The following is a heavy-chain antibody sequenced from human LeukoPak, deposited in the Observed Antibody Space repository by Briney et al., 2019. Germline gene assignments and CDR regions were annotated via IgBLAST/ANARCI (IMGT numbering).Heavy chain of an antibody. CDR3: AKDLSSGWYWYFDY. CDR1: GYTFTSYD. Sequence: ASVKVSCKASGYTFTSYDINWVRQATGQGLEWMGWMNPNSGNTGYAQKFQGRVTMTRNTSISTAYMELSSLRSEDTAVYYCAKDLSSGWYWYFDYWGQGTLVTVSS. D-gene: IGHD6-19*01. V-gene: IGHV1-8*01. CDR2: MNPNSGNT. J-gene: IGHJ4*02.